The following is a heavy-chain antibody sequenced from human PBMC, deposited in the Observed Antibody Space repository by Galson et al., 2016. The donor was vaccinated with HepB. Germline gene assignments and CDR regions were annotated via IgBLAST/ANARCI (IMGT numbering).Heavy chain of an antibody. Sequence: PALVKPTQTLTLTCTFSGFSLSTSGMCVNWIRQPPGKALEWLALIDWDDDKYYSTSLKTRLTISKDTSKNQVILTMTSMEPVDTATYYCARGTNSGYYYGMDVWGQGTTVTVSS. J-gene: IGHJ6*02. CDR2: IDWDDDK. CDR3: ARGTNSGYYYGMDV. D-gene: IGHD2-8*01. CDR1: GFSLSTSGMC. V-gene: IGHV2-70*01.